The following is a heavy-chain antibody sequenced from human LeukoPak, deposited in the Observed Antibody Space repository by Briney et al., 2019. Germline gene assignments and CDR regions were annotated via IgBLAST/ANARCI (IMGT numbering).Heavy chain of an antibody. CDR2: IYHSGST. Sequence: SETLSLTCAVYGGSFSGYYWGWIRQPPRKGLEWIGSIYHSGSTYDNPSLKSRVTTSVDTSKNQFSLKLSSVTAADTAVYYCARLLYDSSGYYYFDYWGQGTLVTVSS. J-gene: IGHJ4*02. CDR3: ARLLYDSSGYYYFDY. D-gene: IGHD3-22*01. CDR1: GGSFSGYY. V-gene: IGHV4-34*01.